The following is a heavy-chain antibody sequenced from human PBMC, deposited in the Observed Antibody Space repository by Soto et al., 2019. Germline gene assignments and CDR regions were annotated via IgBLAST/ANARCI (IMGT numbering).Heavy chain of an antibody. V-gene: IGHV4-4*02. Sequence: PSETLSLTCAVSGGSISSSNWWSWVRQPPGKGLEWIGEIYHSGSTNYNPSLKSRVTISVDKSKNQFSLKLSSVTAADTAVYYCARVGAEAVAGTSGRWYFDYWGQGTLVTVSS. CDR1: GGSISSSNW. CDR3: ARVGAEAVAGTSGRWYFDY. D-gene: IGHD6-19*01. CDR2: IYHSGST. J-gene: IGHJ4*02.